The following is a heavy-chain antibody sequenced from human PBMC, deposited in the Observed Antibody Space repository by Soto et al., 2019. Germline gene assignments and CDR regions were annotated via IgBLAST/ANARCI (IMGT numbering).Heavy chain of an antibody. J-gene: IGHJ5*02. CDR2: IIPIFRTP. CDR3: ARSTGSGFRPGTHRFNWFDP. V-gene: IGHV1-69*01. D-gene: IGHD5-12*01. Sequence: QVQLVQSGAEVKQPGSLVKVYCQASGVTFSSFAISWVRQAPGQGLEWMGGIIPIFRTPNYAQNFQGRVTITADESTSSVYMELSRLRSEDTAVYYCARSTGSGFRPGTHRFNWFDPWGQGTLVTVSS. CDR1: GVTFSSFA.